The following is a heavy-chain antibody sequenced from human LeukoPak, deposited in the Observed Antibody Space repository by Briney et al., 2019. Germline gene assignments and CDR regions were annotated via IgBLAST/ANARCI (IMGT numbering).Heavy chain of an antibody. CDR3: AKEYSSGGLTYWYFDL. Sequence: GGSLRLSCAASGFTFSSYWMNWARQAPGKGLEWVASINHNGNVNYYVDSVKGRFTISRDNAKNSLYLQMSNLRAEDTAVYYCAKEYSSGGLTYWYFDLWGRGTLVTVSS. CDR1: GFTFSSYW. V-gene: IGHV3-7*03. J-gene: IGHJ2*01. D-gene: IGHD6-19*01. CDR2: INHNGNVN.